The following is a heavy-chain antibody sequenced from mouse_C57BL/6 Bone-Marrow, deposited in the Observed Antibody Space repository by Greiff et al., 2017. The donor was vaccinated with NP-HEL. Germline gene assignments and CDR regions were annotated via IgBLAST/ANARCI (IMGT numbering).Heavy chain of an antibody. CDR3: TTLYYDSHYYAMDY. Sequence: VQLQQSGAELVRPGASVKLSCTASGFNIKDDYMHWVKQRPEQGLEWIGWIDPENGDTEYASKFQGKATITADTSSNTAYLQLSSLTSEDTAVYYCTTLYYDSHYYAMDYWGQGTSVTVSS. J-gene: IGHJ4*01. V-gene: IGHV14-4*01. CDR2: IDPENGDT. CDR1: GFNIKDDY. D-gene: IGHD2-4*01.